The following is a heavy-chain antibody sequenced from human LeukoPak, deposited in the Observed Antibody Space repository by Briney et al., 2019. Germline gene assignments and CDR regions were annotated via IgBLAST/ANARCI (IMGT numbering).Heavy chain of an antibody. CDR2: ISWNSGSI. D-gene: IGHD6-13*01. CDR1: GFIFNNYA. J-gene: IGHJ4*02. CDR3: ARDRGIAAAIFDY. V-gene: IGHV3-9*01. Sequence: PGGSLRLSCAGSGFIFNNYAMHWVRQPPGKGLEWASGISWNSGSIDYADSVKGRFTISRDNAKNSLYLQMNSLRAEDTAVYYCARDRGIAAAIFDYWGQGTLVTVSS.